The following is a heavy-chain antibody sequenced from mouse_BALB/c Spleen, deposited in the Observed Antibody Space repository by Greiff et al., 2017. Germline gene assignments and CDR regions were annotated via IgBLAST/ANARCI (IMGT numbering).Heavy chain of an antibody. J-gene: IGHJ2*01. D-gene: IGHD1-1*01. Sequence: EVHLVESGGGLVQPGGSRKLSCAASGFTFSSFGMHWVRQAPEKGLEWVAYISSGSSTIYYADTVKGRFTISRDNPKNTLFLQMTSLRSEDTAMYYCARDYYGSRDDWGQGTTLTVSS. CDR1: GFTFSSFG. CDR3: ARDYYGSRDD. CDR2: ISSGSSTI. V-gene: IGHV5-17*02.